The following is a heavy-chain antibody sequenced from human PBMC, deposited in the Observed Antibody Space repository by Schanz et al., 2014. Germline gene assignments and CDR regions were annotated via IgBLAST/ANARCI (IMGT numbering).Heavy chain of an antibody. CDR3: ASKARYTYGYDY. CDR2: IYYSGST. CDR1: GGSISSYY. J-gene: IGHJ4*02. Sequence: QVQLQESGPGLVKPSQTLSLTCTVSGGSISSYYWSWIRQPPGNGLEWIGHIYYSGSTNYNPSLKSRVTISADTSKNQLSLKLTSVTAADTAVYYCASKARYTYGYDYWGQGALVTVSS. V-gene: IGHV4-59*01. D-gene: IGHD5-18*01.